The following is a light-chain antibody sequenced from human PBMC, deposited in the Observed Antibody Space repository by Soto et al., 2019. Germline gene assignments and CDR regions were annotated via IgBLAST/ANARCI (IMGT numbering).Light chain of an antibody. CDR3: HQYYSSLCT. CDR2: KAS. V-gene: IGKV1-5*03. Sequence: DIQMTQSPSTLSASVGDRVTITCRASQSISSWLDWYQQKPGKAPKLLLYKASSLEIGVPSRVSGSGSGTDFTITISSLQPDDFSSYYCHQYYSSLCTFGQGTKVEIK. CDR1: QSISSW. J-gene: IGKJ1*01.